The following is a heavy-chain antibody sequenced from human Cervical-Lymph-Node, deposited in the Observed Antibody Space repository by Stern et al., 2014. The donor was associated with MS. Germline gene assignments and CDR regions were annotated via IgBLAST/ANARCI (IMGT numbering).Heavy chain of an antibody. Sequence: VQLVESGAEVTTHGTAVKDSCKASGGTFSKFPSSWVRQAPGQGLEWMGGIFPVFGTPTYAQEFRGRVTITADVSTSTVYMELSSLRSDDTAVYYCALSSETSDRWYSLGYDLWGQGTLVTVSS. CDR1: GGTFSKFP. D-gene: IGHD6-13*01. CDR3: ALSSETSDRWYSLGYDL. CDR2: IFPVFGTP. V-gene: IGHV1-69*01. J-gene: IGHJ5*02.